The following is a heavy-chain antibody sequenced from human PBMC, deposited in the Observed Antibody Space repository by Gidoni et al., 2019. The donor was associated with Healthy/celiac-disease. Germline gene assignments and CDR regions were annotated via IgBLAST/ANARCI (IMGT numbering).Heavy chain of an antibody. J-gene: IGHJ4*02. CDR1: GHSFTRYW. D-gene: IGHD5-18*01. V-gene: IGHV5-10-1*03. CDR2: IDPSDSYN. Sequence: VPLVPSGAEVKQPGAPLRISCTGSGHSFTRYWISRVPQMPGKGLEWMGRIDPSDSYNNYSPSFQGQVTISADKSISTAYLQWSSLKASDTAMYYCARRTAMVDFDYWGQGTLVTVSS. CDR3: ARRTAMVDFDY.